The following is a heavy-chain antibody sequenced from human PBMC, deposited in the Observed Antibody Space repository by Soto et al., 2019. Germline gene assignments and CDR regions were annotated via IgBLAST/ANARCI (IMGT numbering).Heavy chain of an antibody. Sequence: SETLSLTCTVSGGSISSFYWGWIRQPPGKGLEWIGYIYYSGNTNYNPSLKSRVTISMDTSKNQFSLKLNSVTAADTAMYYCARNGYNWNDYPDYWGQGTLVTVSS. D-gene: IGHD1-20*01. CDR1: GGSISSFY. CDR2: IYYSGNT. CDR3: ARNGYNWNDYPDY. V-gene: IGHV4-59*01. J-gene: IGHJ4*02.